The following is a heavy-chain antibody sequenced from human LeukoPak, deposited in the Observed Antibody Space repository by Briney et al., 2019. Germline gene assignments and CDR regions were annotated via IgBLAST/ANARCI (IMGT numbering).Heavy chain of an antibody. CDR3: ARDRGYSSFDY. J-gene: IGHJ4*02. Sequence: PGGSLRLSCAASAFTFSNYWMSWVRQAPGKGLEWVANIKEDGGEINYVDSVKGRFTISRDNAKNSLYLQMNSLTVDDTAVYYCARDRGYSSFDYRGQGTLVTVSS. CDR2: IKEDGGEI. D-gene: IGHD4-23*01. CDR1: AFTFSNYW. V-gene: IGHV3-7*01.